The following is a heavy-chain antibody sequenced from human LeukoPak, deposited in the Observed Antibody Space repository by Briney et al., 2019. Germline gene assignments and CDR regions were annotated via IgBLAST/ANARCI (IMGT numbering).Heavy chain of an antibody. J-gene: IGHJ4*02. CDR2: INPNSGGT. CDR1: GYTFTGCY. D-gene: IGHD6-19*01. CDR3: ASDVGGSGWYYFDY. V-gene: IGHV1-2*02. Sequence: GASVKVSCKASGYTFTGCYMHWVRQAPGQGLEWMGWINPNSGGTNYAQKFQGRVTMTRDTSISTAYMELSRLRSDDTAVYYCASDVGGSGWYYFDYWGQGTLVTVSS.